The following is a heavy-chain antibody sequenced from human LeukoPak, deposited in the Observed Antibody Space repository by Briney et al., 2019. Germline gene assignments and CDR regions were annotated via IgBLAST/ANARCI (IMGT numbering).Heavy chain of an antibody. Sequence: GGSLRLSCAVSGFTFSTFGMHWVRQAPGKGLEWVSSISSSSSYIYYADSVKGRFTISRDNAKNSLYLQMNSLRAEDTAVYYCARDRDSGSIDYWGQGTLVTVSS. CDR2: ISSSSSYI. CDR3: ARDRDSGSIDY. V-gene: IGHV3-21*01. D-gene: IGHD1-26*01. J-gene: IGHJ4*02. CDR1: GFTFSTFG.